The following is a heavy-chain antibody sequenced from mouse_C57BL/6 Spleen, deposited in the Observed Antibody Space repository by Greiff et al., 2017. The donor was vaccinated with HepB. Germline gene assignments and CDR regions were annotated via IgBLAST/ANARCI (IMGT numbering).Heavy chain of an antibody. D-gene: IGHD1-1*01. J-gene: IGHJ2*01. V-gene: IGHV1-54*01. CDR2: INPGSGDT. Sequence: QVQLQQSGAELVRPGTSVKVSCKASGYAFTNYLIEWVKQRPGQGLEWIGVINPGSGDTNYNEKFKGKATLTADKSSSTASMQLSSLTSEDSAVYFCARSDYYGSSFDYWGQGTTLTVSS. CDR1: GYAFTNYL. CDR3: ARSDYYGSSFDY.